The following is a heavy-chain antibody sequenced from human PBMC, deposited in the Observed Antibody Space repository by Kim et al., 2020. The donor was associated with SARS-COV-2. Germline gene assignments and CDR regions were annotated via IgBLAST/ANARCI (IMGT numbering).Heavy chain of an antibody. V-gene: IGHV3-30*18. Sequence: GGSLRLSCAASGFTFSSYGMHWVRQAPGKGLEWVAVISYDGSNKYYADSVKGRFTISRDNSKNTLYLQMNSLRAEDTAVYYCAKNEYSSSWYEGYVYWGQGTLVTVSS. CDR3: AKNEYSSSWYEGYVY. D-gene: IGHD6-13*01. CDR2: ISYDGSNK. CDR1: GFTFSSYG. J-gene: IGHJ4*02.